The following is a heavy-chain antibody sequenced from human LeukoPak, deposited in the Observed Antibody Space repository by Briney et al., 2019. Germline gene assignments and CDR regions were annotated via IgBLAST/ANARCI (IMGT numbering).Heavy chain of an antibody. D-gene: IGHD3-10*01. CDR2: INHSGST. Sequence: SETLSLTCAVYGGSFSGYYWSWIRRPPGKGLEWIGEINHSGSTNYNPSLKSRVTISVDTSKNQFSLKLSSVTAADTAVYYCARGRITLVRGVIITSHYYYGMDVWGKGTTVTVSS. J-gene: IGHJ6*04. V-gene: IGHV4-34*01. CDR3: ARGRITLVRGVIITSHYYYGMDV. CDR1: GGSFSGYY.